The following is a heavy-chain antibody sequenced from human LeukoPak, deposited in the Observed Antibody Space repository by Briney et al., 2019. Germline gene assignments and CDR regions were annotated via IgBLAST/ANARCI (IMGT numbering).Heavy chain of an antibody. Sequence: PGGSLRLSCAASGFTFSSYSMNWVRQAPGKGLEWVSSISSSSSYIYYADSVKGRFTISRDNAKNSLYLQMNSLRAEDTAVYYCAREVGYSSSWAFGDNWFDPWGQGTLVTVSS. J-gene: IGHJ5*02. V-gene: IGHV3-21*01. CDR3: AREVGYSSSWAFGDNWFDP. CDR1: GFTFSSYS. CDR2: ISSSSSYI. D-gene: IGHD6-13*01.